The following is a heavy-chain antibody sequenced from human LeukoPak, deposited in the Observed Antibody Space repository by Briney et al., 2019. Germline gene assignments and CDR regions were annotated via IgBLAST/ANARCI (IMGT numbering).Heavy chain of an antibody. D-gene: IGHD2-15*01. Sequence: GGSLRLSCSASGFTFSSSAMHWVRQAPGRGLEYVSTISCNGGSTYSADSVKGRLTISRDYSKNTLYLQMSSLRPEDTAVYYCVVLRLGYCGGGSCYTTDYWGQGTLVTVSS. V-gene: IGHV3-64D*09. CDR3: VVLRLGYCGGGSCYTTDY. J-gene: IGHJ4*02. CDR1: GFTFSSSA. CDR2: ISCNGGST.